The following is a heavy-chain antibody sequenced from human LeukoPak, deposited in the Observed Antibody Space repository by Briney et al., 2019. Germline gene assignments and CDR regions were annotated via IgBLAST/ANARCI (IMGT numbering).Heavy chain of an antibody. D-gene: IGHD3-22*01. V-gene: IGHV4-4*09. Sequence: SETLSLTCTVSGGSISSYYWSWIRQPPGKGLEWIGYIYTGGSTNYNPSLKSRVTISVDTSKNQFSLKLSSVTAADTAVYYCAGITMIVVARSYWYFDLWGRGTLVTVSS. CDR1: GGSISSYY. CDR2: IYTGGST. J-gene: IGHJ2*01. CDR3: AGITMIVVARSYWYFDL.